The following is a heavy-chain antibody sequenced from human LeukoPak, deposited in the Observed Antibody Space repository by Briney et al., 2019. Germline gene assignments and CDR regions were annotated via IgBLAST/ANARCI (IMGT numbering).Heavy chain of an antibody. D-gene: IGHD3-22*01. CDR1: GDSIDSLDL. CDR3: AGLVGRYSSGLYYYYFDY. J-gene: IGHJ4*02. CDR2: MYLSGTT. Sequence: SETLSLTCTVSGDSIDSLDLWSWVRQPPGKGLEWIGEMYLSGTTHSNPSVKSRVTISIDKSKNQFFLNLSSVTAADTAVYYCAGLVGRYSSGLYYYYFDYWGQGTLVTVSS. V-gene: IGHV4-4*02.